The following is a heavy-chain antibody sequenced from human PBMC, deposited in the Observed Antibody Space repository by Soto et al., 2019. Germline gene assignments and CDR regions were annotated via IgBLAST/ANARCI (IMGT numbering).Heavy chain of an antibody. CDR3: ARGSFFYETSGYYPSDY. Sequence: PGGSLRLSCVASGFTFSTYTMNWVRQAPGTGLEWVASISSSSSYIEYADSLKGRFTISRDNAKNSVHLQMRSLRAEDTAVYYCARGSFFYETSGYYPSDYWGQGTLVTVSS. CDR1: GFTFSTYT. CDR2: ISSSSSYI. V-gene: IGHV3-21*01. D-gene: IGHD3-22*01. J-gene: IGHJ4*02.